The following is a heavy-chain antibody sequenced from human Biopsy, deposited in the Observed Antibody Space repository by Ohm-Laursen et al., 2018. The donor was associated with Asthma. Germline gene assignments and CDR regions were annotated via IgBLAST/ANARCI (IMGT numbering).Heavy chain of an antibody. D-gene: IGHD4-17*01. J-gene: IGHJ5*02. CDR3: ARTTYGHDGFDP. CDR1: GDSITSGGCC. Sequence: TLSFTCTVSGDSITSGGCCWNWIRQHPVKGLEWIGHIYYSGSTYYNPSLKSRVSISLDTSKNQFSLSLTSVTAADTAVYYCARTTYGHDGFDPWGQGTLVTVSS. CDR2: IYYSGST. V-gene: IGHV4-31*03.